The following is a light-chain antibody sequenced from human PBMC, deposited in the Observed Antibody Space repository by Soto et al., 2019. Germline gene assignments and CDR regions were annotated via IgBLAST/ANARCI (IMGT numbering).Light chain of an antibody. Sequence: QSALTQPASVSGSPGQSITISCTGTSSDVGAYNYDSWYQQYPGEAPKVIIYDVSHRPAGVSNRFSGSKSGNTASLTISGLQTQDEADYYCSPYTSATTYVFGTGT. CDR2: DVS. CDR3: SPYTSATTYV. CDR1: SSDVGAYNY. V-gene: IGLV2-14*01. J-gene: IGLJ1*01.